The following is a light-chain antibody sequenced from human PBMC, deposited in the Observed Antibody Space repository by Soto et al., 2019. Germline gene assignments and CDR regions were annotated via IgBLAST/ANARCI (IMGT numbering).Light chain of an antibody. CDR2: KAS. J-gene: IGKJ1*01. V-gene: IGKV1-5*03. Sequence: DLQMTPSPSTLSASVGDRVTITCRASQSISSRLAWYQQKPGKVPKLLIYKASSLESGVPSRFSGSGSGTEFTLTISSLQPDDFATYYCQQYDSYSWTFGQGTKVEI. CDR1: QSISSR. CDR3: QQYDSYSWT.